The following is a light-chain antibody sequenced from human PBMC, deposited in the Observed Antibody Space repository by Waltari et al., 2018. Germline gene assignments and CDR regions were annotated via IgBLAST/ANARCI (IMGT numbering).Light chain of an antibody. CDR1: SSDVGGYNY. J-gene: IGLJ2*01. Sequence: QSALTQPSSVSGSPGQSITIFCTATSSDVGGYNYFSWYQQQPGKAPKLIFFDVTNRASWVSNRFSGSKSGNTAFLTISGLQTEDEADYYCSSYTSSSTQVFGGGTRLTVL. CDR3: SSYTSSSTQV. V-gene: IGLV2-14*03. CDR2: DVT.